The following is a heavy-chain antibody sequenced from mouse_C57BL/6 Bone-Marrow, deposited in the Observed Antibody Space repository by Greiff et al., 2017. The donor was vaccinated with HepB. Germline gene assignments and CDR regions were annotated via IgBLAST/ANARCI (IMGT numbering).Heavy chain of an antibody. CDR3: ARFGPDYYGSSYGDY. CDR1: GYTFTSYW. V-gene: IGHV1-50*01. D-gene: IGHD1-1*01. Sequence: QVQLQQSGAELVKPGASVKLSCKASGYTFTSYWMQWVKQRPGQGLEWIGEIDPSDSYTNYNQKFKGKATLTVDTSSSTAYMQLSSLTSEDSAVYYCARFGPDYYGSSYGDYWGQGTTLTVSS. J-gene: IGHJ2*01. CDR2: IDPSDSYT.